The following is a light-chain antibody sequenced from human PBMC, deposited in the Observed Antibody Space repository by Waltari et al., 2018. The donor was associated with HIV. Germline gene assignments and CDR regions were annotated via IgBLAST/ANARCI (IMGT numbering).Light chain of an antibody. CDR1: TSNIGADYD. CDR2: GNK. CDR3: CSYAGSSTSV. V-gene: IGLV1-40*01. Sequence: QSVLTQPPSVSGAPGQRVTISCTGSTSNIGADYDVHWYQQIPGTAPKLLISGNKNRPSGVPDRFSASKSGTSASLTITGLQAEDEADYYCCSYAGSSTSVFGGGTKLTVL. J-gene: IGLJ2*01.